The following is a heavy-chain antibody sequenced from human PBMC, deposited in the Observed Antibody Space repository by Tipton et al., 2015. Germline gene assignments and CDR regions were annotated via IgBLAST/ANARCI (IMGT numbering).Heavy chain of an antibody. CDR3: ARGEDDYVWGNYRLDY. J-gene: IGHJ4*02. V-gene: IGHV3-23*01. D-gene: IGHD3-16*02. CDR1: GFTFSSYV. CDR2: ISGSGDIT. Sequence: SLRLSCAASGFTFSSYVMSWVRQAPGKGLEWVSAISGSGDITNYADSVKGRFTSSRDNSKNSLYLQMNSLRAEDTAVYYCARGEDDYVWGNYRLDYWGQGTLVTVSS.